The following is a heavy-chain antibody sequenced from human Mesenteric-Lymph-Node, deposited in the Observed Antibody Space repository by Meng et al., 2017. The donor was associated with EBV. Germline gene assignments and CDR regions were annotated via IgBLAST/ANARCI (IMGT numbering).Heavy chain of an antibody. CDR1: GEAFSTYS. D-gene: IGHD3-10*01. Sequence: QLQGGGPGLVMPSENTSLTCAVNGEAFSTYSWTWIRQNPGKGLEWIGEVHRSGSTNYNPSLKSRVIISIDTSKNQFSLKLTSVTAADTAVYYCARALYSNSYYGSLSYWGLGTLVTVSS. CDR2: VHRSGST. CDR3: ARALYSNSYYGSLSY. J-gene: IGHJ4*02. V-gene: IGHV4-34*02.